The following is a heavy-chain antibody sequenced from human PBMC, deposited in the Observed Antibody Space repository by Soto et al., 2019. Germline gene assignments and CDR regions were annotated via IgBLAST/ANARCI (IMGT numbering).Heavy chain of an antibody. D-gene: IGHD3-22*01. CDR3: GRGGVHYYDGNFDL. CDR1: GFTFSPYW. J-gene: IGHJ4*02. CDR2: IKQDGSDK. Sequence: EVQLVESGGGVVQPGGSLKVSCVASGFTFSPYWMSWVRQAPGKGLEWVASIKQDGSDKYYVESVKGRFSISRDNAENSLYLRIKSLGVEEPGIYYCGRGGVHYYDGNFDLWGQGSLFTVA. V-gene: IGHV3-7*03.